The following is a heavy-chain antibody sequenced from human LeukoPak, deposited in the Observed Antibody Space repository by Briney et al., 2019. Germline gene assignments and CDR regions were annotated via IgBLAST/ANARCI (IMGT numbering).Heavy chain of an antibody. CDR2: SDPEDGET. D-gene: IGHD6-19*01. CDR3: ATQSLYSSGWKSFDY. Sequence: ASVKVSCKVSGYTLTELSMHWVRQAPGKGLEWMGGSDPEDGETIYAQKLQGRVTMTEDTSTDTAYMELSSLRSEDTAVYYCATQSLYSSGWKSFDYWGQGTLVTVSS. CDR1: GYTLTELS. J-gene: IGHJ4*02. V-gene: IGHV1-24*01.